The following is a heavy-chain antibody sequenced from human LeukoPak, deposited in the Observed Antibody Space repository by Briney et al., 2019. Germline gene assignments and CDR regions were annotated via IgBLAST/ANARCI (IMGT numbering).Heavy chain of an antibody. Sequence: GGSLRLSCAASGFTFTMFGMNWVRQAPGKGLEWVSYIDARSGIVYYADSVQGRFTISRDDAKDSVFLQTNSLRVDDTAVYYCARTYDFGRGPPGDAFDNWGQGTLVTVPS. J-gene: IGHJ3*02. CDR2: IDARSGIV. CDR3: ARTYDFGRGPPGDAFDN. CDR1: GFTFTMFG. V-gene: IGHV3-48*01. D-gene: IGHD3-3*01.